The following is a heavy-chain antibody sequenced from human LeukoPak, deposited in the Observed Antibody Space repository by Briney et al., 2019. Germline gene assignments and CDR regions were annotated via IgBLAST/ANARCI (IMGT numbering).Heavy chain of an antibody. Sequence: SETLSLTCTVSGGSISSYYWSWIRQPPGKGLEWIGYIYYSGSTNYNPPLKSRVTISVDTSKNQFSLKLSSVTAADTAVYYCARHGKFDYDFWSGNNWFDPWGQGTLVTVSS. V-gene: IGHV4-59*08. CDR1: GGSISSYY. D-gene: IGHD3-3*01. CDR2: IYYSGST. J-gene: IGHJ5*02. CDR3: ARHGKFDYDFWSGNNWFDP.